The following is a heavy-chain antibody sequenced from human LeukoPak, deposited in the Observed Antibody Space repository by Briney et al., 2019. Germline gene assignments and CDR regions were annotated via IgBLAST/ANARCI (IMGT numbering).Heavy chain of an antibody. CDR1: GFTFSSYW. CDR2: IKQDGREK. V-gene: IGHV3-7*01. Sequence: GGSLRLSCAASGFTFSSYWMSWVRQAPGKGLEWVANIKQDGREKYYVDSVKGRFTISRDNARNSLSLQMNSLRAEDTAVYYCARYRFVVGATDSFDIWGQGTMVTVSS. J-gene: IGHJ3*02. D-gene: IGHD1-26*01. CDR3: ARYRFVVGATDSFDI.